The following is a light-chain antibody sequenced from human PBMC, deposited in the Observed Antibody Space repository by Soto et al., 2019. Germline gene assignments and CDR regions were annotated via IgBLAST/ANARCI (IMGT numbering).Light chain of an antibody. V-gene: IGKV1-39*01. J-gene: IGKJ1*01. CDR2: AAS. CDR3: QHYNSYSEA. CDR1: QSISSY. Sequence: DIQMTHSPSSLSASVVDIVTITCRASQSISSYLNWYQQKPGKAPKLLIYAASSLQSGVPSRFSGSGSGTEFTLTISSLQPDDFATYYCQHYNSYSEAFGQGTKVDNK.